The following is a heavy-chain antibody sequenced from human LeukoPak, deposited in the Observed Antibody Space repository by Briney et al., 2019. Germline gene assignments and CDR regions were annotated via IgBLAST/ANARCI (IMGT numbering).Heavy chain of an antibody. D-gene: IGHD3-22*01. CDR3: ARTYYYDSSGYYDAKPFDY. CDR1: GGSISSYY. CDR2: IDWGDDK. Sequence: TLSLTCTVSGGSISSYYWSWIRQPPGKALEWLARIDWGDDKYYSTSLKTRLTISKDTSKNQVVLTMTNMDPVDTATYYCARTYYYDSSGYYDAKPFDYWGQGTLVTVSS. J-gene: IGHJ4*02. V-gene: IGHV2-70*11.